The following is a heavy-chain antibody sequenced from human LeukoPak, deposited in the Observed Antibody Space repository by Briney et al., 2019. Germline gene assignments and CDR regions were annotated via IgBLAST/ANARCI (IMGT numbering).Heavy chain of an antibody. CDR1: GGSISLYY. V-gene: IGHV4-59*01. Sequence: PSETLSLTCTVSGGSISLYYWSWIRQPPGKGLEWIGYFYDTRSPKYNPSLERRDTISVDMSRNQFSLTLTSLTAADTAVYYCARGRGSLTYWGQGTLATVSS. CDR3: ARGRGSLTY. D-gene: IGHD3-10*01. J-gene: IGHJ4*02. CDR2: FYDTRSP.